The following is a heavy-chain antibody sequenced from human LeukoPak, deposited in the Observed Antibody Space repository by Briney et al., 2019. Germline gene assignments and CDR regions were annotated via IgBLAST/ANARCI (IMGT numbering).Heavy chain of an antibody. D-gene: IGHD6-19*01. J-gene: IGHJ4*02. V-gene: IGHV1-2*02. CDR2: INPNSGST. CDR1: GYTFTGYY. CDR3: AVSYSGGSIFDY. Sequence: ASVKVSCKASGYTFTGYYIHWVRQAPGQGLEWMGWINPNSGSTSYAQKSQGRVTMTRDTSISIAYMELTSLGSDDTAIYYYAVSYSGGSIFDYWGQGTLVTVSS.